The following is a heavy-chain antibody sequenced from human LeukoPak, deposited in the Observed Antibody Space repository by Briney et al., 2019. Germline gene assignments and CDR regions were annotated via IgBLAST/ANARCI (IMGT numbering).Heavy chain of an antibody. CDR3: ARDAVAGTLRYYYYMDV. J-gene: IGHJ6*03. Sequence: GGSLRLSCAASGFTLSSYSTNWVRQAPGKGLEWVSSISSSSSYIYYADSVKGRFTISRDNAKNSLYLQMNSLRAEDTALYYCARDAVAGTLRYYYYMDVWGKGTTVTVSS. CDR2: ISSSSSYI. CDR1: GFTLSSYS. D-gene: IGHD6-19*01. V-gene: IGHV3-21*01.